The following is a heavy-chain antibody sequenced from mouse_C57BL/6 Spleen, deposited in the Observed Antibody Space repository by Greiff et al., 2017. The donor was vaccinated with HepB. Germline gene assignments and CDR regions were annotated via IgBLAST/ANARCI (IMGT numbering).Heavy chain of an antibody. V-gene: IGHV1-69*01. CDR2: IDPSDSYT. Sequence: QVQLQQPGAELVMPGASVKLSCKASGYTFTSYWMHWVKQRPGQGLEWIGEIDPSDSYTNYNQKFKGKSTLTVDKSSSTAYMQRSSLTSEDSAVYYCARSGYYGIPHYFDYWGQGTTLTVSS. D-gene: IGHD1-1*01. J-gene: IGHJ2*01. CDR1: GYTFTSYW. CDR3: ARSGYYGIPHYFDY.